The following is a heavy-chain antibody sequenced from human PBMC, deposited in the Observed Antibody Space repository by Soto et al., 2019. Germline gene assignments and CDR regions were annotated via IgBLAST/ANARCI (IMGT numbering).Heavy chain of an antibody. CDR2: FYYSGST. V-gene: IGHV4-59*01. CDR3: AREYCSGGSCRLDY. D-gene: IGHD2-15*01. Sequence: QVQLQESGPGLVKPSETLSLTCTVSGGSISSYYWNWIRQPPGKGLEWIGYFYYSGSTNYNPSLKSRVTISVDTSKNQFALKLSSVTAADTAVYYCAREYCSGGSCRLDYWGQGTLVTVSS. J-gene: IGHJ4*02. CDR1: GGSISSYY.